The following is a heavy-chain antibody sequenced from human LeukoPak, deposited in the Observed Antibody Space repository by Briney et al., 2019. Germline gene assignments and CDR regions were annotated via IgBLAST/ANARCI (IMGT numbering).Heavy chain of an antibody. J-gene: IGHJ4*02. CDR1: GFTFEDYA. Sequence: PGGSLGLSCAPSGFTFEDYAMHWVRQAPGKGLEWVALISYDGGNIYYTDSVQGRFTISRDNSNKILYLQMNNLRLEDTAVYFCARDPPFGSGWPQNYFDYWGQGTLVTVSS. D-gene: IGHD6-19*01. V-gene: IGHV3-30*04. CDR2: ISYDGGNI. CDR3: ARDPPFGSGWPQNYFDY.